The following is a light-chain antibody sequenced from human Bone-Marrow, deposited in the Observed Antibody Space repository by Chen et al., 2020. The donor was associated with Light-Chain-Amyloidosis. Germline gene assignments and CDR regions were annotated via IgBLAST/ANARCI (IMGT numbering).Light chain of an antibody. CDR2: AGH. V-gene: IGLV2-23*01. CDR1: SRDVGSYNL. Sequence: QSALTQPASVSGSPGQSITISCTGTSRDVGSYNLVSWYKQHPDKAPQAIMYAGHRRPSGVSSRFSGSKSGSTASLTISGLQAEDEADYYCCSYAGGSTYVFGTGTKVTVL. J-gene: IGLJ1*01. CDR3: CSYAGGSTYV.